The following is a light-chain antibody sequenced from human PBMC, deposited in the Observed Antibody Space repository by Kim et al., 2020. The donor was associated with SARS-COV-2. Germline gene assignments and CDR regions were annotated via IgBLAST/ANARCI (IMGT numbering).Light chain of an antibody. Sequence: LSPGDRVALSCRASQSVGNHLARYQQKPGQAPRLLIYDASNRATAIPDRFTGSGSGTDFTLTISSLEPEDCAVYFCQQRNDWPQTFGQGTKVDIK. J-gene: IGKJ1*01. V-gene: IGKV3-11*01. CDR2: DAS. CDR1: QSVGNH. CDR3: QQRNDWPQT.